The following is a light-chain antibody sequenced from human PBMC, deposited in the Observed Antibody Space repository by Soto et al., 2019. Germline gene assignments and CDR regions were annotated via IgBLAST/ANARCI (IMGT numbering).Light chain of an antibody. CDR2: GAS. CDR1: QSVSSD. V-gene: IGKV3-15*01. Sequence: EILMTQSPGTLSVSPGERATLSCRASQSVSSDLASYQQKPGQAPRLLIYGASTRAPDIPDRFSGSGSGTEFTLTISSLQSEDFAVYYCQQYNNWHTFGQGTKLEIK. CDR3: QQYNNWHT. J-gene: IGKJ2*01.